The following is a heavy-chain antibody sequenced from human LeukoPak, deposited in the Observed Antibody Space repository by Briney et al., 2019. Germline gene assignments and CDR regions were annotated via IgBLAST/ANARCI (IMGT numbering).Heavy chain of an antibody. CDR2: INRDGSST. Sequence: GGSLRLSCAASGIIFSNYWMHWVRQAPGKGLVWVSRINRDGSSTSYADSVKGRFTISRDNAKNSLYLQMNSLRAEDTALYYCAKDIGYSYGLGSPSGFDYWGQGTLVTVSS. D-gene: IGHD5-18*01. CDR1: GIIFSNYW. CDR3: AKDIGYSYGLGSPSGFDY. V-gene: IGHV3-74*01. J-gene: IGHJ4*02.